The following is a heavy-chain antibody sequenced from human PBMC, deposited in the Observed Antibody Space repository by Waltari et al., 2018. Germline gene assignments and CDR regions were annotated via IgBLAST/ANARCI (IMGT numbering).Heavy chain of an antibody. CDR3: ARSYSSSWYWYAFDI. V-gene: IGHV3-33*01. CDR2: IWYDGSNK. D-gene: IGHD6-13*01. CDR1: GLPFSSYG. J-gene: IGHJ3*02. Sequence: QVQLVESGGGVVPPGRSLRLSCAASGLPFSSYGMHWVRQAQGKGLEWVGVIWYDGSNKYYADAVKGRFTISRDNSKNTLYLQMNSLRAEDTAVYYCARSYSSSWYWYAFDIWGQGTMVTVSS.